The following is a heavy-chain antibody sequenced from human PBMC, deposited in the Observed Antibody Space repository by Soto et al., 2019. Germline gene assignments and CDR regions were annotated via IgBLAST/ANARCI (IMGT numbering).Heavy chain of an antibody. J-gene: IGHJ5*02. V-gene: IGHV3-23*01. CDR3: AKDPSSSGSYYNENWFDP. Sequence: WGSLRLSCAASGFTFSSYAMSWVRQAPGKGLEWVSAISGSGGSTYYADSVKGRFTISRDNSKNTLYLQMNSLRAEDTAVYYCAKDPSSSGSYYNENWFDPWGQGTLVTVSS. D-gene: IGHD3-10*01. CDR1: GFTFSSYA. CDR2: ISGSGGST.